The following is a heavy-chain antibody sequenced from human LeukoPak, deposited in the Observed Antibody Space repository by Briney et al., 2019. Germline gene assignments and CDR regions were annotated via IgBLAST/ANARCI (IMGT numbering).Heavy chain of an antibody. CDR1: GGSISSYY. D-gene: IGHD3-22*01. J-gene: IGHJ4*02. CDR2: IYYSGST. V-gene: IGHV4-59*08. Sequence: SETLSLTCTVSGGSISSYYWSWIRQPPGKGLEWIGYIYYSGSTNYNPSLKSRVTISVDTSKNQFSLKLSSVTAADTAAYYCARYYDSSGYYPRYFDYWGQGTLVTVSS. CDR3: ARYYDSSGYYPRYFDY.